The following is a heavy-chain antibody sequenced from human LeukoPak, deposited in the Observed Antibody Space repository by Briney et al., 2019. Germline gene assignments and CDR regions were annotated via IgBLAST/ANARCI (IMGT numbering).Heavy chain of an antibody. D-gene: IGHD2-21*01. CDR2: IYYSGGT. CDR3: ARAGIEDSTLYYFDY. CDR1: GGSISSGDYY. J-gene: IGHJ4*02. Sequence: SETLSLTCTVSGGSISSGDYYWSWIRQPPGKGLEWIGYIYYSGGTYYNPSLKSRVTISVDTSKNQFSLKLSSVTAADTAVYYCARAGIEDSTLYYFDYWGQGTLVTVSS. V-gene: IGHV4-30-4*08.